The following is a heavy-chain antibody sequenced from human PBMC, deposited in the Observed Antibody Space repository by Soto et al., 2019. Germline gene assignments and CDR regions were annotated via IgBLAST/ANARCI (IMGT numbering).Heavy chain of an antibody. J-gene: IGHJ4*02. CDR2: VRNKANSYTT. Sequence: GGSLRLSCAASGFTSSDHYIDWVRQAPGKGLEWVGRVRNKANSYTTEYAASVKGRFIISRDDSKNSLSLQMNSLKTEDTAVYYCTRALPSDYWGQGTLVTVSS. V-gene: IGHV3-72*01. CDR1: GFTSSDHY. CDR3: TRALPSDY.